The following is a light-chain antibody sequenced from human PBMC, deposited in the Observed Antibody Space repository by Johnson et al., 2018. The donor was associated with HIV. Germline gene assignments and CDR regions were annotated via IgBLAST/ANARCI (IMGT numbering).Light chain of an antibody. CDR3: GTWDNSLSAYV. J-gene: IGLJ1*01. CDR2: DNN. CDR1: SSNIGNNY. Sequence: QSVLTQPPSVSAAPGQKVTISCSGSSSNIGNNYVSWYQQLPGTAPKLLIYDNNQRPSGIPDRFSGSTSGTSATLAITGLQTGDEADYYCGTWDNSLSAYVFGTGTNVTVL. V-gene: IGLV1-51*01.